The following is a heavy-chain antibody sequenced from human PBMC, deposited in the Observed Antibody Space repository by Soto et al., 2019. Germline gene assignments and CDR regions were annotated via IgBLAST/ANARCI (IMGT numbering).Heavy chain of an antibody. V-gene: IGHV3-53*01. Sequence: HPGGSLRLSCAASGFTVSYDHMSWVRQAPGKGPEWVSVIYYGGTTYYADSVQGRFTISRDKSKNTLYLQMNDLRADDTAVYYCAREAAGFDIWGQGTMVTVSS. CDR2: IYYGGTT. CDR1: GFTVSYDH. J-gene: IGHJ3*02. CDR3: AREAAGFDI.